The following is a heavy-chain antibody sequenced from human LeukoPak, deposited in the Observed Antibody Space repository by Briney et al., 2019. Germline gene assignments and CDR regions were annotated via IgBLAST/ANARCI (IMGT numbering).Heavy chain of an antibody. CDR3: ARGLNYYGISGYLPTGY. Sequence: GGSLRLSCAASGFTSSSYWMSWVRQAPGKGLEWVAYIKQDGSEKYYVDSVKGRFSISRDNAQDSLWLQMNSLRAEDTAVYYCARGLNYYGISGYLPTGYWGQGTLVTVSS. CDR2: IKQDGSEK. J-gene: IGHJ4*02. CDR1: GFTSSSYW. D-gene: IGHD3-22*01. V-gene: IGHV3-7*01.